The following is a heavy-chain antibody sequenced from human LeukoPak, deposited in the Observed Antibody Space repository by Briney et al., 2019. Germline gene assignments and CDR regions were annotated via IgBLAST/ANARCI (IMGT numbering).Heavy chain of an antibody. V-gene: IGHV4-39*07. Sequence: SETLSLTCTVSGGSISSSSYYWGWIRQPPGKGLEWIGSIYYSGSTYYNPSLKSRVTISVDTSKNQFSLKLSSVTAADTAVYYCARVSRGGWYGYYFDYWGQGTLVTVSS. J-gene: IGHJ4*02. D-gene: IGHD6-19*01. CDR1: GGSISSSSYY. CDR3: ARVSRGGWYGYYFDY. CDR2: IYYSGST.